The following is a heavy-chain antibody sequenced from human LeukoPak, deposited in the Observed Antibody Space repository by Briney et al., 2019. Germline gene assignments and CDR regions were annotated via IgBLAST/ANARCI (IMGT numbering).Heavy chain of an antibody. D-gene: IGHD3-10*01. CDR2: IYTSGST. Sequence: SETLSLTCTVSGGSISSYYWSWIRQPAGKGLEWIGRIYTSGSTNYNPSLKSRVTISVDTSENQFSLKLSSVTAADTAVYFCARQNYGSAPLRYWGQGTLVTVSS. CDR3: ARQNYGSAPLRY. J-gene: IGHJ4*02. CDR1: GGSISSYY. V-gene: IGHV4-4*07.